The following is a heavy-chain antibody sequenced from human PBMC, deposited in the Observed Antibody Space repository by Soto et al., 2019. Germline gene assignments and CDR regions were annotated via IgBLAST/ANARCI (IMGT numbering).Heavy chain of an antibody. J-gene: IGHJ6*03. Sequence: SETLSLTCTVSGGSISSGGYYWSWIRQHPRKGMEWIGYIYYSGSTYYNPSLKSRVTISVDTSKNQFSLKLSSVTAADTAVYYCARNGEITTTYYYYYMDVWGKGTTVTVSS. CDR1: GGSISSGGYY. D-gene: IGHD4-4*01. CDR3: ARNGEITTTYYYYYMDV. V-gene: IGHV4-31*03. CDR2: IYYSGST.